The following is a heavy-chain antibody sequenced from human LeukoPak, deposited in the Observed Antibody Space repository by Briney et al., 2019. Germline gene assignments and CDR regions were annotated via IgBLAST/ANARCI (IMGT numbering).Heavy chain of an antibody. CDR3: ARDSVNNWFDP. Sequence: ASVKVSCKASGYTFTSYYMHWVRQAPGQGLEWMGIINPSGGSTRYAQKFQGRVTMTRDTSTSIVYMELSSLRPEDTAVYYCARDSVNNWFDPWGQGTLVTVSS. CDR1: GYTFTSYY. J-gene: IGHJ5*02. CDR2: INPSGGST. V-gene: IGHV1-46*01.